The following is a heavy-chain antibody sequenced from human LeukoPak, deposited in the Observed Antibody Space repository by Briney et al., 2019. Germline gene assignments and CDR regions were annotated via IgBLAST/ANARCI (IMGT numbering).Heavy chain of an antibody. Sequence: GGSLRLSCAASGFTFSSYSMNWVRQAPGKGLEWVSSISSSSSYIYYADSVKGRFTISRDNSKNTLYLQMNSLRAEDTAVYYCAKLIVPAAANDYWGQGTLVTVSS. J-gene: IGHJ4*02. CDR2: ISSSSSYI. D-gene: IGHD2-2*01. V-gene: IGHV3-21*04. CDR1: GFTFSSYS. CDR3: AKLIVPAAANDY.